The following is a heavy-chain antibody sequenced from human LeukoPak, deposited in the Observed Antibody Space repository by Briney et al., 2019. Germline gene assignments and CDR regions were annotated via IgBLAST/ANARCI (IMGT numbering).Heavy chain of an antibody. J-gene: IGHJ4*02. V-gene: IGHV3-30-3*01. CDR3: ARGGTDCGGDCYSD. CDR1: GFTFSSYA. D-gene: IGHD2-21*02. Sequence: GGSLRLSCAASGFTFSSYAMHWVRQAPGKGLEWVAVISYDGSNKYYADSVKGRFTISRDNSKNTLYLQMNSLRAEDTAVYYCARGGTDCGGDCYSDWGQGTLVTVSS. CDR2: ISYDGSNK.